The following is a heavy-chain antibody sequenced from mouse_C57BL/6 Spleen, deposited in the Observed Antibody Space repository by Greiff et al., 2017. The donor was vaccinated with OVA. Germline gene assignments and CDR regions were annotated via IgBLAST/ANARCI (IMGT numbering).Heavy chain of an antibody. CDR2: INPNNGGT. CDR1: GYTFTDYN. J-gene: IGHJ4*01. V-gene: IGHV1-26*01. CDR3: ARSPSRYYAMDY. Sequence: EVQLQQSGPELVKPGASVKISCKASGYTFTDYNMNWVKQSHGKSLEWIGDINPNNGGTSYNQKFKGKATLTVDKSSSTAYMELRSLTSEDSAVYDCARSPSRYYAMDYWGQGTSVTVSS.